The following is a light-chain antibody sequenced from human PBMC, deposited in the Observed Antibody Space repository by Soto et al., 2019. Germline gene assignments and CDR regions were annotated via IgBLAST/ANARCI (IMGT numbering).Light chain of an antibody. Sequence: DIQMTQSPSTLSASVGDRVTITCRASQSISSWLAWYQQKPGKAPKLLIYKASSLESGVPSRFSGSGSGTEFTLTISSLQPDDFATYSCQQYNRFLTFGGGTKVDIK. J-gene: IGKJ4*01. V-gene: IGKV1-5*03. CDR1: QSISSW. CDR3: QQYNRFLT. CDR2: KAS.